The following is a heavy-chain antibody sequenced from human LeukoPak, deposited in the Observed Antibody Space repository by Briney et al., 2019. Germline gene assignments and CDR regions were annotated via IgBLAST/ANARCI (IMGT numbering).Heavy chain of an antibody. CDR2: ISSSSSII. V-gene: IGHV3-48*04. D-gene: IGHD1-1*01. J-gene: IGHJ6*03. CDR1: GFTFDDYG. CDR3: ARVRQSPQIQLYYYYMDV. Sequence: PGGSLRLSCAASGFTFDDYGMSWVRQAPGKGLEWVSYISSSSSIIYYADSVKGRFTVSRDNAKNSVYLQMNSLRAEDTAVYYCARVRQSPQIQLYYYYMDVWGKGTTVTVSS.